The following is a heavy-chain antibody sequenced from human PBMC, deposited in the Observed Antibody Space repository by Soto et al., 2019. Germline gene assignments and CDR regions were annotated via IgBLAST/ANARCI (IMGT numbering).Heavy chain of an antibody. D-gene: IGHD3-22*01. CDR1: GFTVSSNY. CDR3: ARGYYDSSGYPVDY. V-gene: IGHV3-53*02. J-gene: IGHJ4*01. Sequence: EVQLVETGGGLIQPGGSLRLSCAASGFTVSSNYMSWVRQAPGKGLEWVSVIYSGGSTYYADSVKGRFTISRDNSKNTLYLQMNSLRAEDTAVYYCARGYYDSSGYPVDYWGHGTLVTVSS. CDR2: IYSGGST.